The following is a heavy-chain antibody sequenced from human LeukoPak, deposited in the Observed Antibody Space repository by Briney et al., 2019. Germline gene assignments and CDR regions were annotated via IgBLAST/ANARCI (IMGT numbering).Heavy chain of an antibody. CDR1: GFTFSNYW. CDR2: INDDGSAT. J-gene: IGHJ4*02. CDR3: AREILAPGKTHDY. Sequence: GGSLRLSCAASGFTFSNYWMHWVRQVPGKGLVWVSRINDDGSATFYADSVKGRFTISRDNAKNTLFLQINSLRVEDTAVYYCAREILAPGKTHDYWGQGTLDTVSS. V-gene: IGHV3-74*01.